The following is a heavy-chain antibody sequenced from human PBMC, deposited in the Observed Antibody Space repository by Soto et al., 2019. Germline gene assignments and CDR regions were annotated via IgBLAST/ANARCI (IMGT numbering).Heavy chain of an antibody. J-gene: IGHJ5*02. Sequence: PGGSLRLSCAASGFTFSDYYMSWIRQAPGKGLEWVSYISSSGSTIYYADSVKGRFTISRDNAKNSLYLQMNSLRAEDTAVYYCARTSVAGTSNWFDPWGQGTLVTVSS. D-gene: IGHD6-19*01. CDR1: GFTFSDYY. CDR2: ISSSGSTI. V-gene: IGHV3-11*01. CDR3: ARTSVAGTSNWFDP.